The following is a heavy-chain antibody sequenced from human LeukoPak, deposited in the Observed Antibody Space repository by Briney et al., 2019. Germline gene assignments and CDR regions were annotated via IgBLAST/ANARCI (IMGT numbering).Heavy chain of an antibody. CDR2: ISSSGNT. CDR3: AREGRSSTPGY. J-gene: IGHJ4*01. CDR1: GGSIRSYY. Sequence: SETLSLTCSVSGGSIRSYYWSWIRQPAGKKLEWLGRISSSGNTDYNPSLKSRLTMSVDTSKNQFSLKLNSVTAADTAVYYCAREGRSSTPGYWGQGTLVTVSS. V-gene: IGHV4-4*07. D-gene: IGHD2-15*01.